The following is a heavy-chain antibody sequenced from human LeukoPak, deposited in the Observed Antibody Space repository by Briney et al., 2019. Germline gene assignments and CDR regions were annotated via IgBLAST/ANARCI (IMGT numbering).Heavy chain of an antibody. D-gene: IGHD5-12*01. J-gene: IGHJ4*02. V-gene: IGHV3-23*01. CDR3: AKGIPYTGYVGDC. Sequence: GGSLRLSCAASGFTFSSYAMSWFRQAPGKGLEWVSAISGSGDGTYYADSVRGRFTISRDNSKNTLYLQMNSLRAEDTAVYYCAKGIPYTGYVGDCWGQGTLVSVSS. CDR2: ISGSGDGT. CDR1: GFTFSSYA.